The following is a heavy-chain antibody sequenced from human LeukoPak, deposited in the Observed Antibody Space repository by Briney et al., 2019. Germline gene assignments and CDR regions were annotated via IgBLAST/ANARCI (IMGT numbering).Heavy chain of an antibody. CDR3: ARKGGSSSDNYYFYMDV. V-gene: IGHV3-48*04. J-gene: IGHJ6*03. CDR2: VSASGGTV. Sequence: GGSLRLSCAASGFTLSSFSINWVRQPPGRGLEWLAYVSASGGTVNYADSVKGRFTIARNNADNSLFLQMSSLRADDAAVYYCARKGGSSSDNYYFYMDVWGKGTTVIVSS. CDR1: GFTLSSFS. D-gene: IGHD2-15*01.